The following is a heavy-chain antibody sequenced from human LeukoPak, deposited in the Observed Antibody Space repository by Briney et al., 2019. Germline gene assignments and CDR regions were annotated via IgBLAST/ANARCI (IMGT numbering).Heavy chain of an antibody. J-gene: IGHJ4*02. CDR1: GFTVSNNF. V-gene: IGHV3-66*01. Sequence: PGGSLRLSCAASGFTVSNNFMTWVRQAPGKGLEWLSVIYSDGRTYYADSVKDRFTISRDNSKNTVYLQMNSLRAEDTAVFYCARDPGRSGYNYCYFDNWGQGILVTVSS. CDR3: ARDPGRSGYNYCYFDN. CDR2: IYSDGRT. D-gene: IGHD5-24*01.